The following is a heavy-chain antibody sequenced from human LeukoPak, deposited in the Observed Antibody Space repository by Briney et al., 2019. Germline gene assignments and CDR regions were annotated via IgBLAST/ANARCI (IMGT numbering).Heavy chain of an antibody. Sequence: TGGPLRLSCAASGFTFRSYWMSWVRQAPAKGLHWVANIKQDGSENFYVDVVKGRFTLSRDNAKESLYLQMNSLSAEDTAVYYCARDSPRGLYYYYGMDVWGQGTTVTVSS. J-gene: IGHJ6*02. CDR2: IKQDGSEN. V-gene: IGHV3-7*01. CDR3: ARDSPRGLYYYYGMDV. CDR1: GFTFRSYW. D-gene: IGHD3-10*01.